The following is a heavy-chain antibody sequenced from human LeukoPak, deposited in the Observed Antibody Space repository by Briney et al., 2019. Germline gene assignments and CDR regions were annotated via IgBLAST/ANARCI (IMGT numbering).Heavy chain of an antibody. CDR1: GGTFSSYA. D-gene: IGHD3-3*01. V-gene: IGHV1-69*13. J-gene: IGHJ6*02. CDR2: IIPIFGTA. CDR3: ARDLPPNYDFWSGYYFQDGYYYYGMDV. Sequence: GASVKVSCKASGGTFSSYAISWVRQAPGQGLEWMGGIIPIFGTANYAQKFQGRVTITADESTSTAYMELSSLRSEDTAVYYCARDLPPNYDFWSGYYFQDGYYYYGMDVWGQGTTVTVSS.